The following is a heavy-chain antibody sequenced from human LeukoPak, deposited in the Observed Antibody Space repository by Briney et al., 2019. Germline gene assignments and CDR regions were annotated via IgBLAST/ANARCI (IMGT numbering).Heavy chain of an antibody. J-gene: IGHJ3*02. CDR3: ARGGIITSYAFEI. CDR2: ISTTSSYI. Sequence: GGSLRLSCAASGFSFSTYAISWVRQAPGKGLEWVSCISTTSSYIFYADSVRGRFTISRDNAKNSLYLQMDSLRAEDTAVYYCARGGIITSYAFEIWGQGTMVTVSS. CDR1: GFSFSTYA. D-gene: IGHD1-26*01. V-gene: IGHV3-21*01.